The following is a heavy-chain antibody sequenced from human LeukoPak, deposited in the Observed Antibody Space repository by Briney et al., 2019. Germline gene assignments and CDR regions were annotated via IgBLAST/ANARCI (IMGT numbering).Heavy chain of an antibody. D-gene: IGHD3-22*01. J-gene: IGHJ6*03. CDR2: ISSSGSTI. Sequence: PGGSLRLSCAASGFTFSSYEMNWVRQAPGKGLEWVSYISSSGSTIYYADSVKGRFTISRDNAKNSLYLQMNSLRAEDTAVYYYARDRAAYDSSGYYPRDYYYMDVWGKGTTVTVSS. CDR1: GFTFSSYE. V-gene: IGHV3-48*03. CDR3: ARDRAAYDSSGYYPRDYYYMDV.